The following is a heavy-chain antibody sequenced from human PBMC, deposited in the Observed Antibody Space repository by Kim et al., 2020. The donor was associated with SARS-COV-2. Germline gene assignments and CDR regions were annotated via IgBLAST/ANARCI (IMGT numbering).Heavy chain of an antibody. CDR3: ARARYSRGYNYGYPIFYFVH. D-gene: IGHD5-18*01. CDR1: GFTFSSYA. V-gene: IGHV3-30-3*01. J-gene: IGHJ4*02. CDR2: ISYDGSNK. Sequence: GGSLRLSCAASGFTFSSYAMHWVRQAPGKGLEWVAVISYDGSNKYYADSVKGRFTISRDNSKNTLYLQMNSLRAEDTAVYYCARARYSRGYNYGYPIFYFVHGGRGTLVTVS.